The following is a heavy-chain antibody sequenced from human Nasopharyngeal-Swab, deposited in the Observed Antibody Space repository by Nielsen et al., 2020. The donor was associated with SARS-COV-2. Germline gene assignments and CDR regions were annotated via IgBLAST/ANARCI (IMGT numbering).Heavy chain of an antibody. J-gene: IGHJ5*02. V-gene: IGHV4-39*01. CDR3: ARPFQPSYSSSWYWFDP. Sequence: SETLSLTCTTSGGSISSSSYYWGWIRQTPGKGLEWIGNIYYSGTTYYNPSLKSRVTISVDTSKNQFSLKLSSVTAADTAVYYCARPFQPSYSSSWYWFDPWGQGTLVTVSS. CDR1: GGSISSSSYY. D-gene: IGHD6-13*01. CDR2: IYYSGTT.